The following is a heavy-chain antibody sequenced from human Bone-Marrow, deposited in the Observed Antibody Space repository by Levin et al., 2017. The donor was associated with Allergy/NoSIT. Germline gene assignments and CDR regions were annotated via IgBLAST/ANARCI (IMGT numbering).Heavy chain of an antibody. V-gene: IGHV1-18*01. D-gene: IGHD3-10*01. CDR3: ARVDFGSGIEGY. CDR2: MTAYNGDT. CDR1: GYTFSNFG. J-gene: IGHJ4*02. Sequence: ASVKVSCKASGYTFSNFGISWVRQAPGQGLEWMGWMTAYNGDTNYAQKVQGRVTMTTDTSTSTAYMELRSLRSDDTAVYFCARVDFGSGIEGYWGQGTLVTVSS.